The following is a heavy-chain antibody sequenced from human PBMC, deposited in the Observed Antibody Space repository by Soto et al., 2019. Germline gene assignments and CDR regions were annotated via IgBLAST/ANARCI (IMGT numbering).Heavy chain of an antibody. CDR2: IIPILGTA. CDR3: ARDGGRHSGGIDY. CDR1: GGTFSSYS. V-gene: IGHV1-69*01. J-gene: IGHJ4*02. D-gene: IGHD1-26*01. Sequence: QVQLVQSGAEVKKPGSSVKVSCKASGGTFSSYSINWVRQAPGQGLEWMGEIIPILGTANYAQKFQGRVTITADESTSTAYMELSSLRSEATAVYYCARDGGRHSGGIDYWGQGTLVTVSS.